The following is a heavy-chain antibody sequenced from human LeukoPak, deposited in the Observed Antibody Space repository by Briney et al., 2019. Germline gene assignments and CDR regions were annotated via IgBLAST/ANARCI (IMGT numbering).Heavy chain of an antibody. CDR2: VYYSGST. V-gene: IGHV4-59*01. CDR3: ARSPTYDSWSGYFDY. D-gene: IGHD3-3*01. Sequence: SETLSLTCTVSGGSISSYYWSWIRQPPGRGLEWIGYVYYSGSTNYNPSLKSRVTISVDTSKNQFSLKLSSVTAADTAVYYCARSPTYDSWSGYFDYWGQGTLVTVSS. J-gene: IGHJ4*02. CDR1: GGSISSYY.